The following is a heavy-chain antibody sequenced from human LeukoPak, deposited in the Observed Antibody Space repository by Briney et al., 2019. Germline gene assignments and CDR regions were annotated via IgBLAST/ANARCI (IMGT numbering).Heavy chain of an antibody. D-gene: IGHD1-26*01. CDR1: GFTFSSYA. J-gene: IGHJ3*02. Sequence: GGSLRLSCAASGFTFSSYATSWVRRAPGKGLEWVSAISGSGGSTYYADSVKGRFTISRDNSKNTLYLQMNSLRAEDTAVYYCAKDWARASGSPPDDAFDIWGQGTMVTVSS. CDR2: ISGSGGST. CDR3: AKDWARASGSPPDDAFDI. V-gene: IGHV3-23*01.